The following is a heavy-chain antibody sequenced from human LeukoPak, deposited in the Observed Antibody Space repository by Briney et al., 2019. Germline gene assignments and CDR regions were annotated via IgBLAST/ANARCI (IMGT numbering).Heavy chain of an antibody. CDR3: APDPHCSGGSCRE. D-gene: IGHD2-15*01. V-gene: IGHV3-53*01. CDR1: GFTFSSYW. Sequence: GGSLRLSCAASGFTFSSYWMSWVRQAPGKGLEWVSVIYSGGSTYYADSVKGRFTISRDNSKNTLYLQMNSLRAEDTAVYYCAPDPHCSGGSCREWGQGTLVTVSS. J-gene: IGHJ4*02. CDR2: IYSGGST.